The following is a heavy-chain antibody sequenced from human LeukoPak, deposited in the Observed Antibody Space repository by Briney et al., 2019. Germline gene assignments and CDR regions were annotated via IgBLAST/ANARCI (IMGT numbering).Heavy chain of an antibody. D-gene: IGHD3-10*01. J-gene: IGHJ6*03. V-gene: IGHV3-74*01. CDR2: INSDGSST. CDR3: AREGYYGSGSYQYYYYYHMDV. Sequence: GGSLRLSCAASGFTFSSYWMHWVRQAPGKGLVWVSRINSDGSSTSYADSVKGRFTISRDNAKNTLYLQMNSLRAEDTAVYYCAREGYYGSGSYQYYYYYHMDVWGKGTTVTVSS. CDR1: GFTFSSYW.